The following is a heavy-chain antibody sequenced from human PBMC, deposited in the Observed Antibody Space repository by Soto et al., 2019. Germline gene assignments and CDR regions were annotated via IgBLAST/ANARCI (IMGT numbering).Heavy chain of an antibody. CDR3: ARVGYNEGSDYLSNWFDP. J-gene: IGHJ5*02. CDR1: GGSVSSGIYY. CDR2: IYYSGST. Sequence: PSETLSLTCTVSGGSVSSGIYYWSWIRQPPGKGLELIGYIYYSGSTNYNPSLKSRVTISVDTSKNQFSLKLSSVTTADTAVYYCARVGYNEGSDYLSNWFDPWGQGTLVTVSS. D-gene: IGHD3-22*01. V-gene: IGHV4-61*01.